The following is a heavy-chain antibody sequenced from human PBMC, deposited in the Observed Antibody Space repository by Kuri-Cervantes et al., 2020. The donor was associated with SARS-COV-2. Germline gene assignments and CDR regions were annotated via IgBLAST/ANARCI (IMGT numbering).Heavy chain of an antibody. V-gene: IGHV1-18*04. CDR2: ISAYNGNT. Sequence: ASVKVSCKASGYTFTSYGISWVRQAPGQGPEWMGWISAYNGNTNYAQKLQGRVTMTTDTSTDTAYMELSSLRSEDTAVYYCATGPAVAGTGVWFDPWGQGTLVTVSS. D-gene: IGHD6-19*01. CDR1: GYTFTSYG. J-gene: IGHJ5*02. CDR3: ATGPAVAGTGVWFDP.